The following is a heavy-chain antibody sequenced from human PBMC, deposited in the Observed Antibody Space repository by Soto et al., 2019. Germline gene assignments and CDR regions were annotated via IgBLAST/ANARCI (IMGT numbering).Heavy chain of an antibody. V-gene: IGHV4-59*01. CDR2: IYYSGST. D-gene: IGHD2-21*02. J-gene: IGHJ3*02. CDR1: GGSISSYY. Sequence: SETLSLTCTVSGGSISSYYWSWIRQPPGKGLEWIGYIYYSGSTNYNPSLKSRVTISVDTSKNQFSLKLSSVTAADTAVYYCTTDLFHIVVVTAIPSAFDIWGQGTMVTVSS. CDR3: TTDLFHIVVVTAIPSAFDI.